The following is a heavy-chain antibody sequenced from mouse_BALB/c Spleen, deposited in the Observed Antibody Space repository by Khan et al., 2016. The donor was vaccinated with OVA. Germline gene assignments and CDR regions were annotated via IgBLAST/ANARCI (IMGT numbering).Heavy chain of an antibody. J-gene: IGHJ3*01. D-gene: IGHD4-1*01. CDR3: AMGRTY. CDR2: ISYSGST. Sequence: VQLKESGPGLVKPSQSLSLTCTVTGYSITSDYAWNWIRQFPGNKLEWMGYISYSGSTSYHPSLKSRFSISRDTSKNQFFLQLNSVTTEDTATYYCAMGRTYWGQGTLVTVSA. CDR1: GYSITSDYA. V-gene: IGHV3-2*02.